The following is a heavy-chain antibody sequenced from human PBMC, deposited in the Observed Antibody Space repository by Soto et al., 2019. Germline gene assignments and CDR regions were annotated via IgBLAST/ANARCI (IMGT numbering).Heavy chain of an antibody. V-gene: IGHV3-30*04. Sequence: QVQLVESGGGVVQPGRSLRLSCAASGFIFSAYTMHWVRQPPGKGLEWVAVISYDGKNDYYADPVKGRFTVSRDNSESTLYLQMNSLKFEDTAVYYCARVGYSGRSDGFDLWGQGTMVTVSS. J-gene: IGHJ3*01. D-gene: IGHD5-12*01. CDR2: ISYDGKND. CDR3: ARVGYSGRSDGFDL. CDR1: GFIFSAYT.